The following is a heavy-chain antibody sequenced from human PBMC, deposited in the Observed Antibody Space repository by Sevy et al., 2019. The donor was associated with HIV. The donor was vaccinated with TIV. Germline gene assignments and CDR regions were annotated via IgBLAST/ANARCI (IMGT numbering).Heavy chain of an antibody. CDR2: ISGSGGST. V-gene: IGHV3-23*01. Sequence: GGSLRLSCAASGFTFSSYAMSWVRQAPGKGLEWVSVISGSGGSTYYADSVKGRFTISRDNSKNTLYLQMNSLRAEDTAVYYCAKTYGSGSYFPHSSGYYYFDYWGQGTLVTVSS. CDR1: GFTFSSYA. D-gene: IGHD3-10*01. CDR3: AKTYGSGSYFPHSSGYYYFDY. J-gene: IGHJ4*02.